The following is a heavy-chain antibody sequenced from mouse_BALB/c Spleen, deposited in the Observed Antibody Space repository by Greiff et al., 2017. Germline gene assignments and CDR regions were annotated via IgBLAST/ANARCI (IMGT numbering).Heavy chain of an antibody. CDR3: ARENGGWYFDV. CDR1: GFDFSRYW. Sequence: EVKLLESGGGLVQPGGSLKLSCAASGFDFSRYWMSWVRQAPGKGLEWIGEINPDSSTINYTPSLKDKFIISRDNAKNTLYLQMSKVRSEDTALYYCARENGGWYFDVWGAGTTVTVSS. J-gene: IGHJ1*01. V-gene: IGHV4-1*02. CDR2: INPDSSTI.